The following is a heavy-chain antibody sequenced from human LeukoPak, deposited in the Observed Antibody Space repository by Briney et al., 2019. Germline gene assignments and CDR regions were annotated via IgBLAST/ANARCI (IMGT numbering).Heavy chain of an antibody. J-gene: IGHJ6*04. CDR1: GFTFSSYS. V-gene: IGHV3-48*01. D-gene: IGHD3-3*01. CDR3: AREKYYDFWSGYAMDV. CDR2: ISSSSSTI. Sequence: GGSLRLSCAASGFTFSSYSMNWVRQAPGKGLEWVSYISSSSSTIYYADSVKGRFTISRDNAKNSLYLQMNSLRAEDTAVYYCAREKYYDFWSGYAMDVWGKGTTVTVSS.